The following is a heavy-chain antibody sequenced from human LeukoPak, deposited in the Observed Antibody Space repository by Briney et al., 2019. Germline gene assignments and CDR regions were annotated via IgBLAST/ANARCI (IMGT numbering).Heavy chain of an antibody. Sequence: ASVKVSFKASGYTFTSYDINWVRQATGQGLEWMGWMNPNSGNTGYAQKFQGRVTITRNTSISTAYMELSSLRSEDTAVYYCASWDWNSQFYYYYYMDVWGKGTTVTVSS. J-gene: IGHJ6*03. V-gene: IGHV1-8*03. D-gene: IGHD1-7*01. CDR1: GYTFTSYD. CDR3: ASWDWNSQFYYYYYMDV. CDR2: MNPNSGNT.